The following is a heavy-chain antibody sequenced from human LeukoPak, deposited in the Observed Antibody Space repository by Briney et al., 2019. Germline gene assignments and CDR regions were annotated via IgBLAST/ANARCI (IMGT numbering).Heavy chain of an antibody. Sequence: WGSVTVSCPASGFTFISYWMHWVRQAPGKGLEWVGNIKQGGGKKYYVDSFKGRFTITSDNAKNSLYLQMNSLRVEDTVVYYCARISGYDWGYWGQGTLVTVSS. V-gene: IGHV3-7*01. J-gene: IGHJ4*02. CDR2: IKQGGGKK. CDR1: GFTFISYW. CDR3: ARISGYDWGY. D-gene: IGHD5-12*01.